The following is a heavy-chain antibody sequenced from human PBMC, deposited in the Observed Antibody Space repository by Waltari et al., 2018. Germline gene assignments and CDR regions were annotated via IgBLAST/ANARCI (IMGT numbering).Heavy chain of an antibody. CDR1: GFPFRRHA. Sequence: QVQLVESGGGVVQPGRSLSLSCAASGFPFRRHALPCVRQPPGKGLEWVAVISYDGSNKYYADSVKGRFTISRDNSKNTLYLQMNSLRAEDTAVYYCARGDIVVVPAAPFDYWGQGTLVTVSS. CDR2: ISYDGSNK. D-gene: IGHD2-2*01. CDR3: ARGDIVVVPAAPFDY. V-gene: IGHV3-30-3*01. J-gene: IGHJ4*02.